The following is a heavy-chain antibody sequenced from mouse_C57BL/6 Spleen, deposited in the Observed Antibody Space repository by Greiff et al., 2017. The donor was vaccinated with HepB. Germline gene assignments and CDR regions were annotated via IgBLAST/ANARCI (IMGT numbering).Heavy chain of an antibody. Sequence: QVQLQQPGAELVKPGASVKMSCKASGYTFTSYWITWVKQRPGQGLEWIGDIYPGSGSTNYNEKFKSKATLTVDTSSSTAYMQLSRPTSEDSAVYYCARGGVYYSNFDYWGQGTTLTVST. CDR1: GYTFTSYW. D-gene: IGHD2-5*01. J-gene: IGHJ2*01. CDR3: ARGGVYYSNFDY. CDR2: IYPGSGST. V-gene: IGHV1-55*01.